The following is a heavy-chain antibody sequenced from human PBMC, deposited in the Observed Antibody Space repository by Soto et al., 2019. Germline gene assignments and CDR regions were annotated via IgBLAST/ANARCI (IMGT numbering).Heavy chain of an antibody. CDR1: GLSFNEAW. CDR2: IKTSAGGGAT. CDR3: TTGSVEGT. Sequence: EVQLVESAGGLVKPGVSLRLSCVASGLSFNEAWMNWVRQATGEGLEWVGRIKTSAGGGATDYAAPVQGRVTISRDDSKNALYLHMNSLRTEDTAIYYCTTGSVEGTWGQGTTVTVSS. J-gene: IGHJ6*02. V-gene: IGHV3-15*07. D-gene: IGHD2-15*01.